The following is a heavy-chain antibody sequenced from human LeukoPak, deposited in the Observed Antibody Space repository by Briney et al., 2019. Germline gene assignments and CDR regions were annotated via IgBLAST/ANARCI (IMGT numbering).Heavy chain of an antibody. CDR2: IKSKTDGGTT. CDR1: GFTFSNAW. V-gene: IGHV3-15*01. J-gene: IGHJ4*02. CDR3: TTEKKLTHTPFFDY. D-gene: IGHD6-6*01. Sequence: GGSLRLSCAASGFTFSNAWMSWVRQAPGKGLEWVGRIKSKTDGGTTDYAAPVKGRFTISRDDSKNTLYLQMNSLRTEDTAVYYRTTEKKLTHTPFFDYWGQGTLVTVSS.